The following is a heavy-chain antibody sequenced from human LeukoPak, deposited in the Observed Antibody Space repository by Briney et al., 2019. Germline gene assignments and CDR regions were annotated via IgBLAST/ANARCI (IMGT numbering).Heavy chain of an antibody. D-gene: IGHD3-10*01. CDR1: GHTFTSYD. V-gene: IGHV1-8*01. CDR3: ARGEGPADNYYGSGSYYY. CDR2: MNPNSGNT. J-gene: IGHJ4*02. Sequence: ASVKLSCNASGHTFTSYDINWVRQATGQGLEWMGWMNPNSGNTGYAQKFQGRVTMTRNTSISTAYMELSSLRSEDTAVYYCARGEGPADNYYGSGSYYYWGQGTLVTVSS.